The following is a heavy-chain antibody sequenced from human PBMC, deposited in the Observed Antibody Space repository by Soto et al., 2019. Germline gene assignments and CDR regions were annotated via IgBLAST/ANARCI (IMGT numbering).Heavy chain of an antibody. CDR1: GGTFSSYA. Sequence: SVKVSCKASGGTFSSYAISWVRQAPGQGLEWMGGLIPIFGTANSAQKFQGRVTITADEHTSTAYMELSSLRSEDTAVYYCARIASGGRCYSAPCYYYYGMDVWGQGTTVTVSS. J-gene: IGHJ6*02. CDR3: ARIASGGRCYSAPCYYYYGMDV. CDR2: LIPIFGTA. V-gene: IGHV1-69*13. D-gene: IGHD2-15*01.